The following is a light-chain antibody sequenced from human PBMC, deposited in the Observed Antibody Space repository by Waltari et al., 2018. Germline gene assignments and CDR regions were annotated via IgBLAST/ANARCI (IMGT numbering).Light chain of an antibody. CDR1: SSDVGCYTL. J-gene: IGLJ3*02. Sequence: QSALTQPASVSVSPGQSTTISCTGTSSDVGCYTLVSWYQQHPGKAPNLMIYEGSKRTSGVPNRVSGSKTGSTASRLSSGLQAEDEADYYCCAYAGSSWVCDGGTKLTVL. CDR3: CAYAGSSWV. V-gene: IGLV2-23*01. CDR2: EGS.